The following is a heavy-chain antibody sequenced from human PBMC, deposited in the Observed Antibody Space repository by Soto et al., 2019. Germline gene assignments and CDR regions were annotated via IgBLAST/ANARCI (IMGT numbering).Heavy chain of an antibody. D-gene: IGHD2-2*01. V-gene: IGHV3-9*01. Sequence: PGGSLRLSCAASGFTFDDYALHWVRQAPGSGLEWVAGINWNGKTLGYADSLKGRFAISRDNATNTLYLQMNSLRAEDTAVYYCAKDHCSSTSCYDVPFDYWGQGTLVTVSS. CDR1: GFTFDDYA. CDR3: AKDHCSSTSCYDVPFDY. CDR2: INWNGKTL. J-gene: IGHJ4*02.